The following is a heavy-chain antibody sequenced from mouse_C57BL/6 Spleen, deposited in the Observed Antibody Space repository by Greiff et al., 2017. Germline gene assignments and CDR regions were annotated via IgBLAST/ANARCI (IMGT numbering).Heavy chain of an antibody. J-gene: IGHJ4*01. CDR3: PITTVDPYYAMDY. D-gene: IGHD1-1*01. CDR2: IYPGDGDT. Sequence: VQLQQSGPELVKPGASVKISCKASGYAFSSSWMNWVKQRPGKGLGWIGRIYPGDGDTNYNGKFKGKATLTADKSSSTAYMQLSSLTSEDSAVYFCPITTVDPYYAMDYWGQGTSVTVSS. CDR1: GYAFSSSW. V-gene: IGHV1-82*01.